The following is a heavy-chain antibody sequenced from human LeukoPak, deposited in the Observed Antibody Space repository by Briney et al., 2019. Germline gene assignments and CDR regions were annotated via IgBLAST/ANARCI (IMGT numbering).Heavy chain of an antibody. J-gene: IGHJ5*02. CDR3: ARGGSGYYYTWFDP. CDR1: GGSFRGYY. V-gene: IGHV4-34*01. Sequence: PSETLSLTCAVYGGSFRGYYWSWIRQPPGKGLEWIGEINQSGSIKYNPSLKSRVTISVDTSKNQFSLKLSSVTAADTAVYYCARGGSGYYYTWFDPWGQGTLVTVSS. CDR2: INQSGSI. D-gene: IGHD3-22*01.